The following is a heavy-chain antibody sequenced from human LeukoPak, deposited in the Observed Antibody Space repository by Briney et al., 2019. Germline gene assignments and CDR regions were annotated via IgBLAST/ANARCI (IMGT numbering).Heavy chain of an antibody. CDR3: ARRTCGGDCYSFDY. Sequence: SETLSLTCTVSGGSISSYYWSWLRQPAGKGLEWIGRISSTGRTDYNPSLTSRVTISIDTSKNQLSMQLNSVTAADTAVYYCARRTCGGDCYSFDYWGQETLVTVSS. J-gene: IGHJ4*02. V-gene: IGHV4-4*07. CDR1: GGSISSYY. D-gene: IGHD2-21*02. CDR2: ISSTGRT.